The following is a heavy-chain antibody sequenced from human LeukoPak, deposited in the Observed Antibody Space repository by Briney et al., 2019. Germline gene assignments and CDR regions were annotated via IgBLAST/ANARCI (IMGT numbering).Heavy chain of an antibody. CDR2: INHSGST. V-gene: IGHV4-34*01. CDR1: GGSFSGYY. D-gene: IGHD3-10*01. CDR3: ARLLWFDY. Sequence: SETLSLTCAVYGGSFSGYYWSWIRQPPGKGLEWIGEINHSGSTNNNPSLKSRVTISVDTSKNQFSLKLSSVTAADTAVYYCARLLWFDYWGQGTLVTVSS. J-gene: IGHJ4*02.